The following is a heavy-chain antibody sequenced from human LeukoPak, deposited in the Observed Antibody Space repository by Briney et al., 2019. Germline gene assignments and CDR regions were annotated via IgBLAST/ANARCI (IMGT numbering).Heavy chain of an antibody. D-gene: IGHD1-14*01. CDR2: IRNDANTDAT. J-gene: IGHJ4*02. Sequence: GGSVTLSCAASALTFSVSAVYWVRHASGKGLEWVGRIRNDANTDATTYPASVQGRFTISRDDSQNTAYLQMNSLKPEDTAVYCCNSGNHLDYWGQGTLVTVSS. CDR3: NSGNHLDY. V-gene: IGHV3-73*01. CDR1: ALTFSVSA.